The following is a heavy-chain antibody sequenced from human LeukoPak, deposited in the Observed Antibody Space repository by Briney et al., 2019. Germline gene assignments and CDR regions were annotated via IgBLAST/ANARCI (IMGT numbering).Heavy chain of an antibody. CDR2: IKQDGSEK. D-gene: IGHD1-26*01. J-gene: IGHJ6*02. Sequence: GGSLRLSCAASGFTFSSYWMSWVRQAPGKGLEWVANIKQDGSEKYYVDSVKGRFTTSRDNAKNSLYLQMNSLRAEDTAVYYCASILVGMVRSVNYYYYGMDVWGQGTTVTVSS. V-gene: IGHV3-7*01. CDR3: ASILVGMVRSVNYYYYGMDV. CDR1: GFTFSSYW.